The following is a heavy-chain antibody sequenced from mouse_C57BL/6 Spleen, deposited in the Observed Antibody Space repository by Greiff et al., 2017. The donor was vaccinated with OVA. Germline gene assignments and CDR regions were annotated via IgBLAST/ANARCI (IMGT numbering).Heavy chain of an antibody. CDR1: GFTFTDYY. Sequence: EVKLMESGGGLVQPGGSLSLSCAASGFTFTDYYMSWVRQPPGKALEWLGFISNKANGYTTEYSASVKGRFTISRDNSQSILYLQMNALRAEDSATYYCARCYGSAYYAMDYWGQGTSVTVSS. D-gene: IGHD1-1*01. CDR2: ISNKANGYTT. J-gene: IGHJ4*01. V-gene: IGHV7-3*01. CDR3: ARCYGSAYYAMDY.